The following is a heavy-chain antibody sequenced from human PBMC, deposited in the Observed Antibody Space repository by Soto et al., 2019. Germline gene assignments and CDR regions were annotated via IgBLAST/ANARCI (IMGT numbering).Heavy chain of an antibody. CDR1: GGSFSGYY. CDR3: ARGRITMVRGVISPTRGPRRSYDYIWGSYRVVGDYFDY. J-gene: IGHJ4*02. V-gene: IGHV4-34*01. CDR2: MNHSGST. D-gene: IGHD3-10*01. Sequence: SETLSLTCAVYGGSFSGYYWSWIRQPPGKGLEWIGEMNHSGSTNYNPSLKSRVTISVDTSKNQFSLKLSSVTAADTAVYYCARGRITMVRGVISPTRGPRRSYDYIWGSYRVVGDYFDYWGQGTLVTVSS.